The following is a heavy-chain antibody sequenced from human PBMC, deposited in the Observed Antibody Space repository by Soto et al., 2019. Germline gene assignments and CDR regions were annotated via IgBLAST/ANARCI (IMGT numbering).Heavy chain of an antibody. CDR1: GGSISTVGHY. CDR3: ARATGTLRSRNCDY. V-gene: IGHV4-31*03. Sequence: PSETLSLTCSVSGGSISTVGHYWTWLRQPPGKVLEWIGSIYHTGSTYYSKSLRSRLTMSVDTSKSQFSLRLSAVTAAATAVYYCARATGTLRSRNCDYWGQGSLVTVSS. D-gene: IGHD1-7*01. J-gene: IGHJ4*02. CDR2: IYHTGST.